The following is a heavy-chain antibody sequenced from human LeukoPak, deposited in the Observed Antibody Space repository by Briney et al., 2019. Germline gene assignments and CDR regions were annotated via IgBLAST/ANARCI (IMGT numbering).Heavy chain of an antibody. CDR2: ISWNSGSI. CDR3: AKDNGDGYNRRDLSYFDY. Sequence: PGRSLRLSCAASGFTFDDYAMHWVRQAPGKGLEWVSGISWNSGSIGYADSVKGRFTISRDNAKNSLYLQMNSLRAEDTALYYCAKDNGDGYNRRDLSYFDYWGQGTLVTVSS. D-gene: IGHD5-24*01. CDR1: GFTFDDYA. J-gene: IGHJ4*02. V-gene: IGHV3-9*01.